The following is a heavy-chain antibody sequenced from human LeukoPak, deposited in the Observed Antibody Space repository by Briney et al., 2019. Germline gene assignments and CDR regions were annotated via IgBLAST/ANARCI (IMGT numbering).Heavy chain of an antibody. V-gene: IGHV1-2*02. CDR1: GGTFISYA. CDR3: ARDSSGFGINWFDP. Sequence: ASVKVSCKASGGTFISYAISWVRQAPGQGLEWMGWINPNSGGTNYAQKFQGRVTMTRDTSISTAYMELSRLRSDDTAVYYCARDSSGFGINWFDPWGQGTLVTVSS. J-gene: IGHJ5*02. CDR2: INPNSGGT. D-gene: IGHD6-19*01.